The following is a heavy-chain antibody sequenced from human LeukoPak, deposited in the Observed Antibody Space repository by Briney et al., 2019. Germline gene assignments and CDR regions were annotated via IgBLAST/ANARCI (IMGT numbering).Heavy chain of an antibody. CDR3: ASKRQQLAYNWFDP. V-gene: IGHV1-69*13. CDR2: IIPIFGTA. Sequence: ASVKVSCKASGYTFTGYYMHWVRQAPGQGLEWMGGIIPIFGTANYAQKFQGRVTITADESTSTAYMELSSLRSEDTAVYYCASKRQQLAYNWFDPWGQGTLVTVSS. D-gene: IGHD6-13*01. J-gene: IGHJ5*02. CDR1: GYTFTGYY.